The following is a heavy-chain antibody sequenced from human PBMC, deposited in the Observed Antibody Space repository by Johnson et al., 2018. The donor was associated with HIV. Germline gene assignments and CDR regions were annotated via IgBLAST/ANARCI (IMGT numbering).Heavy chain of an antibody. CDR1: GFTVSSNY. J-gene: IGHJ3*02. V-gene: IGHV3-53*01. D-gene: IGHD4-17*01. Sequence: EKLVESGGGLIQPGGSLRLSCAASGFTVSSNYMSWVRQAPGQGLEWVSVIYSGGSTYYADSVKGRFTIPRDNSKNTLYLQMNSLRAEDTAVYSVSIEDRITVTSVTWGAFDIWGQGTMVTVSS. CDR3: SIEDRITVTSVTWGAFDI. CDR2: IYSGGST.